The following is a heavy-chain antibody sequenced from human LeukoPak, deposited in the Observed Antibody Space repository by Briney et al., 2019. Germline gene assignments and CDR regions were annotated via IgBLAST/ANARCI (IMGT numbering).Heavy chain of an antibody. CDR2: ISYDGSNK. V-gene: IGHV3-30-3*01. CDR1: GFTFSSYA. CDR3: ARGDDPIVGATGSDY. D-gene: IGHD1-26*01. J-gene: IGHJ4*02. Sequence: TGGSLRLSCAASGFTFSSYAMHWVRQAPGKGLEWVAVISYDGSNKYYADSVKGRFTISRDNSKNTLYLQMNSLRAEDTAVYYCARGDDPIVGATGSDYWGQGTLVTVSS.